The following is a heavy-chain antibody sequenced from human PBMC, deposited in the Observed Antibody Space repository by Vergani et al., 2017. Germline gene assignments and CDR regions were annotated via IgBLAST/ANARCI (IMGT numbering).Heavy chain of an antibody. V-gene: IGHV4-38-2*01. Sequence: QVQLQESGPGLVKPSETLSLTCAVSGFSIDNGYYWDWIRQPPGKGLEWIGSIYRTGRTHFNPSLKSQVTISVDTSNNPFSLRLNSLTAADTAVYYCSRRSGIVYDIFSGTQYFFDFWGQGTLVTVSS. J-gene: IGHJ4*02. CDR2: IYRTGRT. D-gene: IGHD3-9*01. CDR1: GFSIDNGYY. CDR3: SRRSGIVYDIFSGTQYFFDF.